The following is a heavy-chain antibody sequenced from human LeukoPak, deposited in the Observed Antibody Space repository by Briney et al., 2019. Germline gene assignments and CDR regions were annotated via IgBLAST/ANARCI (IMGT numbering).Heavy chain of an antibody. Sequence: GESLKISCKGSGYSFTSYWIGWVRQMPGKGLEWMGVIYPGNSDIKYSPSFQGQVTISVDKSISTAYLQWSSLKTSDTAIYYCARRYDSGRDYFDYWGQGTLVTVSS. V-gene: IGHV5-51*01. CDR1: GYSFTSYW. CDR2: IYPGNSDI. J-gene: IGHJ4*02. D-gene: IGHD3-10*01. CDR3: ARRYDSGRDYFDY.